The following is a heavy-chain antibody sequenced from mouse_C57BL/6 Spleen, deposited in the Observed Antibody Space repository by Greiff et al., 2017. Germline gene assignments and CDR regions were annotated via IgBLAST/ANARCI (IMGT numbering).Heavy chain of an antibody. CDR1: GVDFSRYW. CDR3: ARGGTGPAWFAY. CDR2: INPDSSTI. Sequence: AAEGVDFSRYWMSWVRRAPGKGLEWIGEINPDSSTINYAPSLKDKFIISRDNAKNTLYLQMSKVRSEDTALYYCARGGTGPAWFAYWGQGTLVTVSA. J-gene: IGHJ3*01. D-gene: IGHD4-1*01. V-gene: IGHV4-1*01.